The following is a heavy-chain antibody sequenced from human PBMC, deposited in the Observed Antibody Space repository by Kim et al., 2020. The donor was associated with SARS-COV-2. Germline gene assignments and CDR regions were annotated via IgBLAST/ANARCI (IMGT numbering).Heavy chain of an antibody. CDR1: GFTFSSYA. J-gene: IGHJ4*02. V-gene: IGHV3-30*04. CDR3: ARDGVYYFDY. CDR2: ISYDGSNK. Sequence: GGSLRLSCAASGFTFSSYAMHWVRQAPGKGLEWVAVISYDGSNKYYADSVKGRFTISRDNSKNTLYLQMNSLRAEDTALYYCARDGVYYFDYWGQGTLVT.